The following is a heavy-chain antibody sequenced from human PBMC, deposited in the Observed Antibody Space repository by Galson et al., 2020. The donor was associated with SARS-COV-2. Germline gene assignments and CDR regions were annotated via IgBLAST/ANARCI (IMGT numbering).Heavy chain of an antibody. CDR1: GFTFSTYA. Sequence: GESLKISCAASGFTFSTYAMSWVRQAPGKGLEWVSGIKSNGRLIDYADSVKGRFTISRDNSKNTLYLQMNSLRAEDTAVYYCAKDNRDHQFDTWGQGTLVTVSP. CDR2: IKSNGRLI. V-gene: IGHV3-23*01. J-gene: IGHJ5*02. CDR3: AKDNRDHQFDT.